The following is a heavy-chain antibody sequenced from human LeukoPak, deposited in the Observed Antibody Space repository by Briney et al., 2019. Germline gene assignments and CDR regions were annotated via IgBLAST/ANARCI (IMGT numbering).Heavy chain of an antibody. CDR3: VKGKAHYYDSSGDDY. CDR1: GFTFSSNA. CDR2: ISGNGGST. V-gene: IGHV3-64D*06. Sequence: GGSLRLSCSASGFTFSSNALHWVRQAPGKGPEYVSAISGNGGSTDYADSVKGRFTMSRDNSKNTVYLQMSSLRTEDTAVYFCVKGKAHYYDSSGDDYWGQGTLVTVSS. J-gene: IGHJ4*02. D-gene: IGHD3-22*01.